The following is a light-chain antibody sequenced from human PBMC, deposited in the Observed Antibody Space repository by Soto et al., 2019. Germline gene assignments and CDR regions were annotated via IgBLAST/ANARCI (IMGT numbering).Light chain of an antibody. V-gene: IGKV3-11*01. CDR3: QQRSNWPPGYT. J-gene: IGKJ2*01. CDR1: QSVSSY. Sequence: EIVLTQSPATLSLSPGERATLSCRASQSVSSYLGWYQQKPGQAPRLLIYDASNRATGIAARFSGSGSGTDFTLTISRLEPEDFAVYYCQQRSNWPPGYTFGQGTKLQIK. CDR2: DAS.